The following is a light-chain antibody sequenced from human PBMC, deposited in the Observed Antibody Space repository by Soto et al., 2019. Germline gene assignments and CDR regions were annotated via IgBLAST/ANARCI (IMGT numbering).Light chain of an antibody. V-gene: IGKV1-5*03. CDR3: QPYNSDSRT. Sequence: IQMTQSPSTLSASVGDRVTLTCRASQSSSTYLAWYRHKPGEAPKLLIYKASTLERGVPSRFSGSGSGTDFTLTISSLQPDDFATYYCQPYNSDSRTFGQGTKVDIK. CDR1: QSSSTY. CDR2: KAS. J-gene: IGKJ1*01.